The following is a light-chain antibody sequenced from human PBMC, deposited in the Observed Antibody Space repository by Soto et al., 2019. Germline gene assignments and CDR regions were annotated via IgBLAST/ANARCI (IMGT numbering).Light chain of an antibody. CDR1: QNIDNN. J-gene: IGKJ4*01. CDR2: GAP. CDR3: QEYNNWPPLT. Sequence: EIVMTQSPATLSVSPGDRVTLSCRASQNIDNNLAWYQQRPGQPPRLLIYGAPTRANGIPARFSGSGSGTEITLTISSLQSEDFAVYCCQEYNNWPPLTFGGGTKVEIK. V-gene: IGKV3D-15*01.